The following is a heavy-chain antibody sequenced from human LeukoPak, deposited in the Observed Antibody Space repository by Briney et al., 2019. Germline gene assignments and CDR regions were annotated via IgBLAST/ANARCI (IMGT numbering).Heavy chain of an antibody. D-gene: IGHD3-16*01. Sequence: PSETLSLTCAVYGGSFSGYYWSWVRQPPGMGLEWIGEVNLSGATNYNPSLKSRITMSLDTSKNHFSLKLSSVTAADTAVYYCARPVGGWFDPWGQGTLVTVSS. CDR3: ARPVGGWFDP. V-gene: IGHV4-34*01. CDR2: VNLSGAT. J-gene: IGHJ5*02. CDR1: GGSFSGYY.